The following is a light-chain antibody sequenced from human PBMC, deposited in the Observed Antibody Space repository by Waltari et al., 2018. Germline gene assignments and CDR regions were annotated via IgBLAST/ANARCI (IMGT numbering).Light chain of an antibody. Sequence: QSVLPQTPSASGTPGQRVTISCSGSLSNIGVHPGNWYHQPAGAAPKLLISNTDQWPSGVPDRFYASKSGASASLAISGLQSEDEGDYHCAAWDDGLNAWVFGGGTKVTVL. J-gene: IGLJ3*02. V-gene: IGLV1-44*01. CDR1: LSNIGVHP. CDR3: AAWDDGLNAWV. CDR2: NTD.